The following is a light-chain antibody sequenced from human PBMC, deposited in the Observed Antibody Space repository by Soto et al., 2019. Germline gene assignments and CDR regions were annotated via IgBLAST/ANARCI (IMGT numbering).Light chain of an antibody. Sequence: QSVLTQPPSVSAAPGQKVSISCSGSSSNIGQNYVSWYQQLPGTAPKLLIFENYKRPSGIPDRFSGSKSDTSATLGITGLQTDDEADYYCGTWDSSLTAEVFGGGTKVTVL. CDR2: ENY. V-gene: IGLV1-51*01. CDR3: GTWDSSLTAEV. CDR1: SSNIGQNY. J-gene: IGLJ2*01.